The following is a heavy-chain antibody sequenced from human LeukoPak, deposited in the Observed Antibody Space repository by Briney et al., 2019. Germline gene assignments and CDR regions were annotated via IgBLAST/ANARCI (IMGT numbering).Heavy chain of an antibody. CDR1: GVSIGGGGYY. J-gene: IGHJ5*02. D-gene: IGHD6-13*01. CDR3: ARVPSGAADGTFQLWIDP. V-gene: IGHV4-30-2*05. Sequence: PSQTLSLTCTVSGVSIGGGGYYWSWIRQPPGEGLEWIGYIYHSGSTSYNPSLKSRVTISVDTSKNQFSLQLNSVTPDDTAVYYCARVPSGAADGTFQLWIDPWGQGTLVTVSS. CDR2: IYHSGST.